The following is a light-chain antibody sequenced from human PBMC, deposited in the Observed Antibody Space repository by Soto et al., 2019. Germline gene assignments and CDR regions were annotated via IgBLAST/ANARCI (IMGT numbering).Light chain of an antibody. Sequence: IVMTHHTASLSVSLGESTTINCKSSQSVLSSSNNKNYLAWYQQKPGQPPKVVIYWASTRGSGVPDRFSGSGSGTDFTLTISSLQAEDVALYYCQQYYSTPYTFGHGTKVDI. CDR2: WAS. J-gene: IGKJ3*01. V-gene: IGKV4-1*01. CDR3: QQYYSTPYT. CDR1: QSVLSSSNNKNY.